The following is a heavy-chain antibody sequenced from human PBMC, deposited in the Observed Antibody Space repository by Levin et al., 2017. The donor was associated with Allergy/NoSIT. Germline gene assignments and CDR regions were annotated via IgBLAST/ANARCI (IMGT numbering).Heavy chain of an antibody. D-gene: IGHD2-2*01. CDR3: ARGTIGLEVPAAPPPSPRATRYYYMDV. J-gene: IGHJ6*03. CDR2: INHSGST. CDR1: GGSFSGYY. V-gene: IGHV4-34*01. Sequence: ASETLSLTCAVYGGSFSGYYWSWIRQPPGKGLEWIGEINHSGSTNYNPSLKSRVTISVDTSKNQFSLKLSSVTAADTAVYYCARGTIGLEVPAAPPPSPRATRYYYMDVWGKGTTVTVSS.